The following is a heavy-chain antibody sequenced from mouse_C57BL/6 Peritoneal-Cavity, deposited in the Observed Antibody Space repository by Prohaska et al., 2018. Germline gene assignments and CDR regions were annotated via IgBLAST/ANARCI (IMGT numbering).Heavy chain of an antibody. V-gene: IGHV1-59*01. CDR3: ARVDGYLGYFNV. Sequence: QVQLQQPGAELVRPGTSVKLSCKASGYTFTSYWMHWVKQRPGQGLEWIGVIDPSDSYTNYNQKFKGKATLTVDTSSSTAYMQLSSLTSENFAVYYCARVDGYLGYFNVWGTGTTVTVSS. CDR1: GYTFTSYW. J-gene: IGHJ1*03. D-gene: IGHD2-3*01. CDR2: IDPSDSYT.